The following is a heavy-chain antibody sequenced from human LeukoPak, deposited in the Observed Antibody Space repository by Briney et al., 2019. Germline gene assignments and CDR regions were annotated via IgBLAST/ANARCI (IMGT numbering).Heavy chain of an antibody. CDR1: GGTFSSYA. D-gene: IGHD4/OR15-4a*01. V-gene: IGHV1-2*02. Sequence: ASVKVSCKASGGTFSSYAISWVRQAPGQGLEWLGWIDPNRGGTIYAQKFQGRVTMTRDTSISTAYMELSRLRSDDTAVYYCARGAPLSQIYFFYYYLDVWAKGTTVTISS. CDR3: ARGAPLSQIYFFYYYLDV. J-gene: IGHJ6*03. CDR2: IDPNRGGT.